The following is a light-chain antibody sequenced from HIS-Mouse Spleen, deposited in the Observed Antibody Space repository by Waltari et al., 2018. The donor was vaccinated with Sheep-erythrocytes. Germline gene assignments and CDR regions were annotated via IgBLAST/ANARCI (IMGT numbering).Light chain of an antibody. J-gene: IGLJ2*01. CDR3: QAWDSSTVV. CDR2: QDS. Sequence: SYELNHPPSVSVSPGQTASITCSGDKLGDKYACWYQQKPGHSPVLVIYQDSKRPSGIPERFSGSNSGNTATLTISGTQAMDEADYYCQAWDSSTVVFGGGTKLTVL. CDR1: KLGDKY. V-gene: IGLV3-1*01.